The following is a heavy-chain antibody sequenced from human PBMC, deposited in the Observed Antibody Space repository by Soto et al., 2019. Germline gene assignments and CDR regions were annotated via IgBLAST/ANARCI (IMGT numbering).Heavy chain of an antibody. CDR3: ATYEIVISSSWYRYPY. D-gene: IGHD6-13*01. V-gene: IGHV3-23*01. CDR2: ITDGGGST. Sequence: EVQLLESGGGLVQPGGSLRLSCAASGFIFSSYAMSWVRQAPGKGLQWVSTITDGGGSTYYADSVKGRFAISRDNSKKTLYLQMNSLRAEDTALYYCATYEIVISSSWYRYPYWGQGTLVTVSS. J-gene: IGHJ4*02. CDR1: GFIFSSYA.